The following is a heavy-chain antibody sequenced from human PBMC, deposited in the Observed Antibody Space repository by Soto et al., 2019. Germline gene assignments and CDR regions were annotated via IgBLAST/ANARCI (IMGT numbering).Heavy chain of an antibody. CDR3: AAVAGDRWGSFFEY. J-gene: IGHJ4*02. V-gene: IGHV4-39*07. D-gene: IGHD6-19*01. Sequence: PSETLSLTCTVSGGSISSSSYYWGWIRQPPGKGLEWIGEINHSGSTNYNPSLKSRVTISVDTSKNQFSLKLSSVTAADTAVYYCAAVAGDRWGSFFEYWGQGTLVTVSS. CDR2: INHSGST. CDR1: GGSISSSSYY.